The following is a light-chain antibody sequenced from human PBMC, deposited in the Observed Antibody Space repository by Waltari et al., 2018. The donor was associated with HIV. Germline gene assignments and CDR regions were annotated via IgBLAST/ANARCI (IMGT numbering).Light chain of an antibody. Sequence: QPVLTQPPSVSAAQGRNVTTSCSGRPPNIQKSFRSWYQQLPGTAPKLIIYDNDKRPSGIPDRFSASKTGTSATLGITGLQTGDEADYYCGTWDNSLSPWVFGGGTKLTVL. CDR1: PPNIQKSF. CDR3: GTWDNSLSPWV. J-gene: IGLJ3*02. V-gene: IGLV1-51*01. CDR2: DND.